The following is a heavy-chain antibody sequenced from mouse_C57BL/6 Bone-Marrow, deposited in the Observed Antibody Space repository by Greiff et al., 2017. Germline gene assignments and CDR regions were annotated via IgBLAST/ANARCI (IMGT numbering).Heavy chain of an antibody. V-gene: IGHV5-9-1*02. J-gene: IGHJ3*01. CDR3: TRSPLPAY. Sequence: EVKLEESGEGLVKPGGSLKLSCAASGFTFSSYAMSWVRQTPEKRLAWVAYISSGGDYIYYADTVKGRFTISRDNARTTLYLHMSSLKSEDTAMYYCTRSPLPAYWGQGTLVTVSA. CDR1: GFTFSSYA. D-gene: IGHD2-10*01. CDR2: ISSGGDYI.